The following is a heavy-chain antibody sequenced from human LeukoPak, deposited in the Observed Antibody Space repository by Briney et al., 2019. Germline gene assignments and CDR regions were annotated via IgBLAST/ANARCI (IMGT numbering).Heavy chain of an antibody. J-gene: IGHJ6*02. V-gene: IGHV4-61*05. Sequence: SETLSLTCTVSGGSISSSSYFWGWIRQPPGKGLEWIGYIYYSGSTNYNPSLKSRVTISVDTSKNQFSLKLSSVTAADTAVYYCARVGGVGATHYYGMDVWGQGTTVTVSS. CDR1: GGSISSSSYF. CDR3: ARVGGVGATHYYGMDV. D-gene: IGHD1-26*01. CDR2: IYYSGST.